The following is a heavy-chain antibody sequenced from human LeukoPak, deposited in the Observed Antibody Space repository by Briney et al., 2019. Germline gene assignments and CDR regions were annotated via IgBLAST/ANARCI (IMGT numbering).Heavy chain of an antibody. Sequence: PGGSLRLSCAASGFTFSSYAMHWVRQAPGKGLEWVAVTSHDGSNKYYADSVKGRFTISRDNSKNTLYLQMNSLRAEDTAVYYCAKDTTQLVLTLDYWGQGTLVTVSS. CDR1: GFTFSSYA. V-gene: IGHV3-30*18. CDR2: TSHDGSNK. D-gene: IGHD6-6*01. J-gene: IGHJ4*02. CDR3: AKDTTQLVLTLDY.